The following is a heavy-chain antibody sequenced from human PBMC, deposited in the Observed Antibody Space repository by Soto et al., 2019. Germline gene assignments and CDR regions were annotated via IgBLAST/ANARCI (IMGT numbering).Heavy chain of an antibody. CDR3: TTDPVTMIVVVPSSG. CDR2: IKSKTDGGTT. V-gene: IGHV3-15*07. CDR1: GFTFSSYG. D-gene: IGHD3-22*01. Sequence: GGSLRLSCAASGFTFSSYGIHWVRQAPGKGLEWVGRIKSKTDGGTTDYAAPVKGRFTISRDDSKNTLYLQMNSLKTEDTAVYYCTTDPVTMIVVVPSSGWGQGTLVTVSS. J-gene: IGHJ4*02.